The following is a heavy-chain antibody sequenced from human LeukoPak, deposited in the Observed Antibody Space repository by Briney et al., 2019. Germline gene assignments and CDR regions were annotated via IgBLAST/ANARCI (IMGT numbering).Heavy chain of an antibody. V-gene: IGHV4-34*01. D-gene: IGHD6-6*01. Sequence: SETLSLTCAVYGGSFSGYYWSWIRQPPGKGLEWIGEINHSGSTNYNPSLKSRVTISVDTSKNQFSLKLSSVTAADTAVYYCARGSSSSTYTWFDPWGQGILVTVSS. CDR2: INHSGST. J-gene: IGHJ5*02. CDR3: ARGSSSSTYTWFDP. CDR1: GGSFSGYY.